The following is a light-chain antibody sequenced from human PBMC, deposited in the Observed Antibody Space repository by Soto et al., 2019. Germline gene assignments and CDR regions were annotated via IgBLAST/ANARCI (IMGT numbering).Light chain of an antibody. Sequence: QSVLTQPPSASGTPGQRVAFSCSGSKSNIGGNAVNWFQHLPGTAPHLLIYSSDQRPSGVPDRFSGSKTGTSASLAISGLLSEDEADYYCASWDDSLNGWVFGGGTQLTVL. V-gene: IGLV1-44*01. CDR1: KSNIGGNA. J-gene: IGLJ3*02. CDR2: SSD. CDR3: ASWDDSLNGWV.